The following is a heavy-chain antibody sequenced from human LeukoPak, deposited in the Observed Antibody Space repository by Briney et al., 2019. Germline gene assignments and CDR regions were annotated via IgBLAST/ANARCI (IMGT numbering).Heavy chain of an antibody. J-gene: IGHJ3*02. CDR2: IYTSGST. CDR1: GGSISSYY. CDR3: ARSPLTIFGVVLPHDAFDI. D-gene: IGHD3-3*01. Sequence: PSETLSLTCTVSGGSISSYYWSWIRQPAGKGLEWIGRIYTSGSTNYNPSLKSRVTMSVDTSKNQFSLKLSSVTAADTAVYYCARSPLTIFGVVLPHDAFDIWGQGTMVTVSS. V-gene: IGHV4-4*07.